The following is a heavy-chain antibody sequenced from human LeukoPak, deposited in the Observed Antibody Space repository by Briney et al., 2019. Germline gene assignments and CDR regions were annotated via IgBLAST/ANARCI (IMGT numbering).Heavy chain of an antibody. CDR2: IIPIFGTA. Sequence: SVKVSCKASGGTFSSYAVSWVRQAPGQGLEWMGGIIPIFGTANYAQKFQGRVTITADESTSTAYMELRSLRSDDTAVYYCARDSKWFINDYYYGMDVWGQGTTVTVSS. CDR1: GGTFSSYA. J-gene: IGHJ6*02. CDR3: ARDSKWFINDYYYGMDV. V-gene: IGHV1-69*13. D-gene: IGHD3-22*01.